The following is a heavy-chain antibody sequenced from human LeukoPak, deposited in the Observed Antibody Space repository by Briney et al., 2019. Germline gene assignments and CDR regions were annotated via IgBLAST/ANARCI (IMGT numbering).Heavy chain of an antibody. J-gene: IGHJ4*02. V-gene: IGHV1-2*02. D-gene: IGHD3-22*01. CDR1: GYTFTGYY. CDR3: ARGPMGDDYYDSSGYYSNYFDY. Sequence: ASVKVSCKASGYTFTGYYMHWVRQAPGQVLEWMGWINPNSGGTNYAQKFQGRVTMTRDTSISTAYMELSRLRSDDTAVYYCARGPMGDDYYDSSGYYSNYFDYWGQGTLVTVSS. CDR2: INPNSGGT.